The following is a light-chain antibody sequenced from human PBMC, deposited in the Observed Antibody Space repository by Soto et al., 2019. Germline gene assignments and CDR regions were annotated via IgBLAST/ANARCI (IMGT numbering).Light chain of an antibody. CDR2: GAS. CDR3: QQYDSSPWT. CDR1: QSVSSSF. J-gene: IGKJ1*01. Sequence: EIVLTQSPGTLSLSPGERATLSCRASQSVSSSFLAWYQQKPGQAPRLLIYGASTRATGIPDRFSGSGSGXXXXXXXXRXXPEDFAVYYCQQYDSSPWTFGQGTKVEIK. V-gene: IGKV3-20*01.